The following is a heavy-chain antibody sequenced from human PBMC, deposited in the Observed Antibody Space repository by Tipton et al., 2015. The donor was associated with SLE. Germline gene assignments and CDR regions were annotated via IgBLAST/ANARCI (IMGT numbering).Heavy chain of an antibody. V-gene: IGHV4-59*08. CDR3: ARRTLATVLDV. J-gene: IGHJ3*01. CDR1: GGSISPFF. Sequence: TLSLTCTVSGGSISPFFWAWIRQPPGKGLEWIGYIYYSGTTISSPSFNSRVTMSVDTSRNQFSLTLSSLTAADTAVYYCARRTLATVLDVWGHGTLVAVS. CDR2: IYYSGTT. D-gene: IGHD1-14*01.